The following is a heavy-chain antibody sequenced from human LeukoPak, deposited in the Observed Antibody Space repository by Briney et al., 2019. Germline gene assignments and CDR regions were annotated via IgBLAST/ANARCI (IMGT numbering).Heavy chain of an antibody. CDR3: ARKARDGYKFDY. D-gene: IGHD5-24*01. Sequence: SETLSLTCTVSGGSVSSGFYFWSWIRQTPGKGLEWIAYIYNIKSTNYSPSLKSRATVSVDTSKNQFSLRLSSVTAADTAVCYCARKARDGYKFDYWGQGTLVTVSS. CDR2: IYNIKST. J-gene: IGHJ4*02. CDR1: GGSVSSGFYF. V-gene: IGHV4-61*01.